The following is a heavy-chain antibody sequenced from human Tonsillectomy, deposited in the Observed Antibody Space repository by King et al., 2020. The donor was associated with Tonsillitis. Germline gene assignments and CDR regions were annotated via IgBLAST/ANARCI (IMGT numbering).Heavy chain of an antibody. Sequence: QLQESGPGLVKPSQTLSLTCTVSGGSISSGSYYWSWIRQPAGKGLEWIGRIYASGSTNYNPSLKSRATMSVDTAKNEFSLKLSSVTAADTPTYYCARVEGVRGYYYYMDVWGKGTTVTVSS. CDR3: ARVEGVRGYYYYMDV. J-gene: IGHJ6*03. V-gene: IGHV4-61*02. CDR2: IYASGST. D-gene: IGHD3-10*02. CDR1: GGSISSGSYY.